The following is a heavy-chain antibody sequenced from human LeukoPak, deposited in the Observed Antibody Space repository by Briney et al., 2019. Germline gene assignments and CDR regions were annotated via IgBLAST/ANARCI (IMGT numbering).Heavy chain of an antibody. J-gene: IGHJ1*01. CDR1: GGTFSSYT. CDR3: ASYEYCGGDCREYFQH. D-gene: IGHD2-21*01. V-gene: IGHV1-69*02. Sequence: GASVKVSCKASGGTFSSYTISWVRQAPGRGLEWMGRIIPILGIANYAQKFQGRVTITADKSTSTAYMELSSLRSEDTAVYYCASYEYCGGDCREYFQHWGQGTLVTVSS. CDR2: IIPILGIA.